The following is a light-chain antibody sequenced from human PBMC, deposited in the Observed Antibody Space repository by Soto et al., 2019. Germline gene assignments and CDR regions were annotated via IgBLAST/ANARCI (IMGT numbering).Light chain of an antibody. CDR2: IDD. V-gene: IGLV1-44*01. CDR1: SSNIGSNT. J-gene: IGLJ7*01. CDR3: AAWDDSLNGVV. Sequence: QAVVTQPPSASGTPGQRVTISCSGGSSNIGSNTVNWYQQFPATAPRLLISIDDQRPSGVPVRFSGSKSGTSASLAISGLQSEDEADYYCAAWDDSLNGVVFGGGTKLTVL.